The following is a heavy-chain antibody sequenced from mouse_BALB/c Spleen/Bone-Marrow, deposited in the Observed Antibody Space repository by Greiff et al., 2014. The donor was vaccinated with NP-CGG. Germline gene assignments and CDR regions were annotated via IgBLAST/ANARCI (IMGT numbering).Heavy chain of an antibody. CDR2: IRNKANGYTT. Sequence: EVQLVESGGGLVQPGGSLRLSCTTSGFTFTDYFMTWVRQPPGKALEWLGFIRNKANGYTTEYNPSVKGRFTISRDTSQGILYPQMNTLRAEDSAIYFCARDYSGYFDFWGQGTTLTVSS. D-gene: IGHD5-1*01. V-gene: IGHV7-3*02. J-gene: IGHJ2*01. CDR1: GFTFTDYF. CDR3: ARDYSGYFDF.